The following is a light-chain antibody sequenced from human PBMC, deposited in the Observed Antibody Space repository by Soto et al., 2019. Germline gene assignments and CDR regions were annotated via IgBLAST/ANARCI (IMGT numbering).Light chain of an antibody. V-gene: IGKV3-20*01. J-gene: IGKJ2*01. CDR3: QQYGSSPYT. CDR2: GAS. Sequence: EIVLTQSPGTLSLSPGERATLSCRASQSVSSSYLAWYQQKPGQAPRLLICGASSRATGIPDRFSGSGSGTDFTLTISRLEPEDFAVYYCQQYGSSPYTFGQGTQV. CDR1: QSVSSSY.